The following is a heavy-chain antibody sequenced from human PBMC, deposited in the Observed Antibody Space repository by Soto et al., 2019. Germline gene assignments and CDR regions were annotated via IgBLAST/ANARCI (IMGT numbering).Heavy chain of an antibody. V-gene: IGHV3-33*01. CDR2: IWYDGSNK. Sequence: QVQLVESGGGVVQPGRSLRLSCAASGFTFSSYGMHWVRRAPGKGLEWVAVIWYDGSNKYYADSVKGRFTISRDNSKNTLYLQMNSLRAEDTAVYYCARGWDYGDYWGQGTLVTVSS. D-gene: IGHD1-26*01. CDR3: ARGWDYGDY. J-gene: IGHJ4*02. CDR1: GFTFSSYG.